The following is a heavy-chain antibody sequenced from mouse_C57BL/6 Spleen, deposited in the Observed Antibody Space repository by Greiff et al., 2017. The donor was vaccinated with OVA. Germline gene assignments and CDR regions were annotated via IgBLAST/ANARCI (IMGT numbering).Heavy chain of an antibody. J-gene: IGHJ1*03. CDR1: GYSITSGYY. Sequence: EVQLQQSGPGLVKPSQSLSLTCSVTGYSITSGYYWNWIRQFPGNKLEWMGYISYDGSNNYNPSLKNRISITRDTSKNQFFLKLNSVTTEDTATYYCARDGTTRRYWYFDVWGTGTTVTVSS. CDR2: ISYDGSN. CDR3: ARDGTTRRYWYFDV. D-gene: IGHD1-1*01. V-gene: IGHV3-6*01.